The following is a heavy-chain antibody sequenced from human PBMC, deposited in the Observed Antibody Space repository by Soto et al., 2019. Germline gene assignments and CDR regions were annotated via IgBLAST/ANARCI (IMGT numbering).Heavy chain of an antibody. V-gene: IGHV3-9*01. CDR1: GFTFDDYA. D-gene: IGHD6-13*01. J-gene: IGHJ6*02. CDR3: AKDISSSWYVPGMDV. Sequence: LRLSCAASGFTFDDYAMHWVRQAPGKGLEWVSGITWNSNRIAYADSVKGRFTISRDNAKKSLYLQMNSLRTEDTAFYYCAKDISSSWYVPGMDVWGQGTTVTVSS. CDR2: ITWNSNRI.